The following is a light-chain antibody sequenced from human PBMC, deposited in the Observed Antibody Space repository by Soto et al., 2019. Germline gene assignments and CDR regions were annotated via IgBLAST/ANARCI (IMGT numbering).Light chain of an antibody. CDR1: SSDVGGYNY. Sequence: QSVLTQPASVSGSHGQSITISCTGTSSDVGGYNYVSWYQQHPGKAPKLMIYDVSNRPSGVSNRFSGSKSGNTASLTISGLQAEDEADYYCSSHTSSSTKVFGTGTKVTVL. CDR2: DVS. J-gene: IGLJ1*01. V-gene: IGLV2-14*01. CDR3: SSHTSSSTKV.